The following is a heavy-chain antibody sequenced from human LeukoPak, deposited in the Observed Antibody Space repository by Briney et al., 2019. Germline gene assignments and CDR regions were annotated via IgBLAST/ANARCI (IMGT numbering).Heavy chain of an antibody. Sequence: TPSETLSLTCAVYGGSFSGYYWSWIRQPPGKGLEWIGEINHSGSTNYNPSLKSRVTISVDTSKNQFSLKLSSVTAADTAVYYCARHKRGYSYGTIDYWGQGTPVTVSS. CDR3: ARHKRGYSYGTIDY. D-gene: IGHD5-18*01. CDR2: INHSGST. CDR1: GGSFSGYY. J-gene: IGHJ4*02. V-gene: IGHV4-34*01.